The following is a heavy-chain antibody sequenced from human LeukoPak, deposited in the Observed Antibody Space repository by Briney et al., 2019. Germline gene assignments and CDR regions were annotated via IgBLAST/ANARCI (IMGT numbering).Heavy chain of an antibody. CDR1: GFTFGDYA. D-gene: IGHD3-22*01. Sequence: GSLRLSCTASGFTFGDYAMSWVRQAPGKGLEWGGFIRSKAYGGTTEYAASVKGRFTISRDDSKSIAYLQMNSLKTEDTAVYYCTRDLTYYYDSSGSDDAFDIWGQGTMVTVSS. CDR2: IRSKAYGGTT. V-gene: IGHV3-49*04. J-gene: IGHJ3*02. CDR3: TRDLTYYYDSSGSDDAFDI.